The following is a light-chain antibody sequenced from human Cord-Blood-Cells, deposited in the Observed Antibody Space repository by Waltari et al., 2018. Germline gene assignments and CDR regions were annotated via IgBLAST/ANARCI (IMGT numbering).Light chain of an antibody. Sequence: QSALTQPASVSGSPGQSITISCTATSSDVGRYNLVSWYQQHPGKAPKLMIYEGSKRPSGVSNRFSGSKSGNTASLTISGLQAEDEADYYCCSYAGSSTLVFGGGTKLTVL. CDR3: CSYAGSSTLV. CDR1: SSDVGRYNL. J-gene: IGLJ3*02. CDR2: EGS. V-gene: IGLV2-23*01.